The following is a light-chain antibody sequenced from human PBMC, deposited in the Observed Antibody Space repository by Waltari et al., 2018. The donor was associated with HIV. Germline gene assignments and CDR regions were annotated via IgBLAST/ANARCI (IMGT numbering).Light chain of an antibody. CDR2: WAS. Sequence: DIVMTQSPESLAVSLGERVPIKCKSRQRVQSKSEKNYLSWYQQKPGQSPSVVIYWASTRESGVPDRFSGSGSGADFTLTISSVQAEDVAIYYCQQSFATPYTFGQGTKLEI. CDR3: QQSFATPYT. J-gene: IGKJ2*01. V-gene: IGKV4-1*01. CDR1: QRVQSKSEKNY.